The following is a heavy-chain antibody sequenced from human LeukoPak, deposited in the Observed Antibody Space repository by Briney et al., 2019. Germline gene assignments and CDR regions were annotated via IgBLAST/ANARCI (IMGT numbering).Heavy chain of an antibody. CDR2: IYYSGSS. J-gene: IGHJ4*02. Sequence: SETLSLTFTVSGDSISSGDYYWNWIRQPPGKGLEWIGYIYYSGSSNYNPSLKSRVTISADTSKNQFSLNLSSVTAADTAVYYCARWYYYGSGRRQFDYWGQGTLVTVSS. CDR1: GDSISSGDYY. D-gene: IGHD3-10*01. V-gene: IGHV4-30-4*01. CDR3: ARWYYYGSGRRQFDY.